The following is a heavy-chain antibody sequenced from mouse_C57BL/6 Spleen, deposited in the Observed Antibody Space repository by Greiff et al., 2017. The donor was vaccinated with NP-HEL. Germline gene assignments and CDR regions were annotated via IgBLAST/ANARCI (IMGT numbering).Heavy chain of an antibody. CDR1: GYTFTSYW. J-gene: IGHJ2*01. CDR2: IYPGSGST. Sequence: QVQLQQPGAELVKPGASVKMSCKASGYTFTSYWITWVKQRPGQGLEWIGDIYPGSGSTNYNEKFKSKATLTVDTSSSTAYMQLSSLTSEDSAVYCCARELRLRDYFDYWGQGTTLTVSS. D-gene: IGHD3-2*02. V-gene: IGHV1-55*01. CDR3: ARELRLRDYFDY.